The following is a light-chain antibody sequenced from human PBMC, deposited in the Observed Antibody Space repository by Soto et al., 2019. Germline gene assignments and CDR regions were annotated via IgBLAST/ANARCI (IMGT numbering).Light chain of an antibody. V-gene: IGKV1-5*01. J-gene: IGKJ4*01. Sequence: DIQMTQSPSTLSASVGDRVTITCRASQTISTWLAWYQHKPGKAPNLLIYDASTLMSGVPSRFSGSGYGTEFTLTISSLQPDDFATYYCQQYNTYSSLTFGGGTKVDIK. CDR1: QTISTW. CDR2: DAS. CDR3: QQYNTYSSLT.